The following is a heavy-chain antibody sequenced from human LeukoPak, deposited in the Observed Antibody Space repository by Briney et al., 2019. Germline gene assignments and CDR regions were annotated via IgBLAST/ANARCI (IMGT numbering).Heavy chain of an antibody. Sequence: PGGSLRLSCAASGFTFSGYWMHWVRQAPGKGLVWVSRIYSDGSSTNYADSVKGRFTSSRDNAKNTLFLQMNRLRAEDTAVYYCIRGGSTYFQHWGQGTLVTVSS. J-gene: IGHJ1*01. CDR3: IRGGSTYFQH. D-gene: IGHD5/OR15-5a*01. V-gene: IGHV3-74*01. CDR2: IYSDGSST. CDR1: GFTFSGYW.